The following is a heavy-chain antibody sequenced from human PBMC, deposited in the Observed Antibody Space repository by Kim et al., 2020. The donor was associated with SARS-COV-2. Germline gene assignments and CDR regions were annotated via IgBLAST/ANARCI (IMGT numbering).Heavy chain of an antibody. D-gene: IGHD3-22*01. V-gene: IGHV1-46*01. J-gene: IGHJ4*02. CDR3: ARTPYDSSVYFLTRFDY. Sequence: FQGRITMTRDTSTSTVYMELNSLGSEDTAVYYCARTPYDSSVYFLTRFDYWGQGTLVTVSS.